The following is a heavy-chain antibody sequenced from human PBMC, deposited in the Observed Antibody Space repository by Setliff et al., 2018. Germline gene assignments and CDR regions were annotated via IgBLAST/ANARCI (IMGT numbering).Heavy chain of an antibody. Sequence: SETLSLTCAVNGGSFSGSYWSWIRQPPGKGLEWIGEIHPSGNTRYNPSLKSRVTISVDKSTNQFSLKLNSVTAADTAVYYCVRTDYSDGRYSMDVWGKGTTVTVSS. V-gene: IGHV4-34*01. D-gene: IGHD6-19*01. J-gene: IGHJ6*03. CDR3: VRTDYSDGRYSMDV. CDR2: IHPSGNT. CDR1: GGSFSGSY.